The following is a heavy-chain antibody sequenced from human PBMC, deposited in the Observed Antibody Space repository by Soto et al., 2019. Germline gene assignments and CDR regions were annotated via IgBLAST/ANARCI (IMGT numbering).Heavy chain of an antibody. D-gene: IGHD3-22*01. J-gene: IGHJ4*02. CDR1: GYTFTIYD. CDR2: MNPNSGNT. Sequence: ASVKVSCKASGYTFTIYDINWVRQATVQGLEWMGWMNPNSGNTGYAQKFQGRVTMTRNTSISTAYMELSSLRSEDTAVYYCARGYYDSSGYRIFDYWGQGTPVTVSS. V-gene: IGHV1-8*01. CDR3: ARGYYDSSGYRIFDY.